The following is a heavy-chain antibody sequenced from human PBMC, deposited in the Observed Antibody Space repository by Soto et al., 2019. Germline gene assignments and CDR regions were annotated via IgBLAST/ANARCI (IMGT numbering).Heavy chain of an antibody. D-gene: IGHD4-17*01. Sequence: QVQLVESGGGVVQPGRSLRLSCAASGFTFSSYAMHWVRQAPGKGLEWVAIISYDGSDKYYADSVKGQFTISRNNSKNTLYLQMNSLRAEDTALYYCAKDHWAKRTTVTTGSGMAVWGQGTTVIVSS. CDR2: ISYDGSDK. CDR3: AKDHWAKRTTVTTGSGMAV. CDR1: GFTFSSYA. V-gene: IGHV3-30*18. J-gene: IGHJ6*02.